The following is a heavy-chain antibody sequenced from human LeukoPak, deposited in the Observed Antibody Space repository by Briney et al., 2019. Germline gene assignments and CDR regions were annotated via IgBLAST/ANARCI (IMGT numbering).Heavy chain of an antibody. J-gene: IGHJ4*02. CDR2: IKQDGSEE. Sequence: GGSLRLSCAASGFTFSSHWMTWVRQAPGKGLEWVANIKQDGSEEYYVDSVKGRFTISRDNAKNSLYLQMNGLRAEDTAVYYCARLDYGDLPYWGQGTLVTVSS. CDR1: GFTFSSHW. CDR3: ARLDYGDLPY. V-gene: IGHV3-7*04. D-gene: IGHD4-17*01.